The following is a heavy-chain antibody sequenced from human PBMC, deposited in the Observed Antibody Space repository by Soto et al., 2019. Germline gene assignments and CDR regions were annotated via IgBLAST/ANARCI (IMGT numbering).Heavy chain of an antibody. V-gene: IGHV3-53*01. CDR1: GFTFISND. CDR3: ATRPLLRGAP. CDR2: IWTSGST. Sequence: EVQLVESGGGLIQPGGSRRLSCEASGFTFISNDMNWVRQAPGKGLEWVSLIWTSGSTAYADSVKGRFTISRDNSKSALYLHMSSLRAEDTAVYYCATRPLLRGAPWGQGTMVTVSS. J-gene: IGHJ3*01. D-gene: IGHD3-16*01.